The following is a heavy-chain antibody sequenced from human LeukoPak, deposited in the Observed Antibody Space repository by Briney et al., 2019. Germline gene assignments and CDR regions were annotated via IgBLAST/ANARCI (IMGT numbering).Heavy chain of an antibody. J-gene: IGHJ6*02. V-gene: IGHV1-18*01. D-gene: IGHD3-3*01. CDR1: GYTFTSYG. CDR2: ISAYNGNT. Sequence: ASVKVSCKASGYTFTSYGTSWVRQAPGQGLEWMGWISAYNGNTNYAQKLQGRVTMTTDTSTSTAYMELRSLRSDDTAVYYCAVNFWSGYYPYYYGMDVWGQGTTVTVSS. CDR3: AVNFWSGYYPYYYGMDV.